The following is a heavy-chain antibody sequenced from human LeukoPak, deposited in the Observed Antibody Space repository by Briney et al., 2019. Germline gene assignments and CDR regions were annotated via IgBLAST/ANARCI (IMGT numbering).Heavy chain of an antibody. V-gene: IGHV1-69*13. Sequence: SVKVSFKASGGTFSSYAISWVRQAPGQGLEWMGGIIPIFGTANYAQKFQGRVTITADESTSTAYMELSSLRSEDTAVYYCAESSGWSLYAFDIWGQGTTVTVSS. CDR3: AESSGWSLYAFDI. J-gene: IGHJ3*02. CDR2: IIPIFGTA. D-gene: IGHD6-19*01. CDR1: GGTFSSYA.